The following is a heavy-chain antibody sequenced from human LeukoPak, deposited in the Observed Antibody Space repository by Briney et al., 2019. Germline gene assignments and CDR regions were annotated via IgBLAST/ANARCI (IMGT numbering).Heavy chain of an antibody. CDR2: MNPNSGNT. CDR3: ARERWILSSWYGGLAY. D-gene: IGHD6-13*01. Sequence: ASVKVSCKASGYTFTNYDINWVRQATGQGLEWMGWMNPNSGNTGFAQDFQGRVTMTKNTSISTAYMELSSLRSEDTAVYFCARERWILSSWYGGLAYWGQGTLVTVSS. CDR1: GYTFTNYD. V-gene: IGHV1-8*01. J-gene: IGHJ4*02.